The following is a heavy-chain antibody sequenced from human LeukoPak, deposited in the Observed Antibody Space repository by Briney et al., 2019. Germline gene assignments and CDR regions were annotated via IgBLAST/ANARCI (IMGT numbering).Heavy chain of an antibody. CDR3: AKDGYYYDSSGYEYYFDY. J-gene: IGHJ4*02. Sequence: GGSLRLSCAVSGFTVSSNYMSWVRQPPGKGLEWVSVIYSGGSTYYADSVKGRFTISRDNSKNTLYLQMNSLRAEDTAVYYCAKDGYYYDSSGYEYYFDYWGQGTLVTVSS. D-gene: IGHD3-22*01. CDR1: GFTVSSNY. CDR2: IYSGGST. V-gene: IGHV3-53*01.